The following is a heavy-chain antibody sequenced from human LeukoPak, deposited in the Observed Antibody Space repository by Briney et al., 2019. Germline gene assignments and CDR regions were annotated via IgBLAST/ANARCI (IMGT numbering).Heavy chain of an antibody. CDR3: ARGGGMTGPGSYNWFDP. CDR1: GGSISSGSNY. D-gene: IGHD3-9*01. CDR2: IYYGVST. V-gene: IGHV4-39*07. J-gene: IGHJ5*02. Sequence: PSETLSLTCTVSGGSISSGSNYWGWIRQPPGKGLEWIGSIYYGVSTYYNPSLKSRVTISVDTSKNQFSLKLSSVTAADTAVYYCARGGGMTGPGSYNWFDPWGQGTLVTVSS.